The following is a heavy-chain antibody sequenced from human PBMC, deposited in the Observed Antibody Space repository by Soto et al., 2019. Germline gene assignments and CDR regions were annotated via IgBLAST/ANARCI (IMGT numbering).Heavy chain of an antibody. CDR2: INPSGSST. J-gene: IGHJ5*02. V-gene: IGHV1-46*01. Sequence: QVQLVQSGAEVKKPGASVKVSCKASGYIFSNYYIHWVRQAPGQGLEWMGIINPSGSSTRYAQKFQGRVTMTRDTSSSTVYMELSGLRLEDTAVYYCARDVGDSGSHWFDPWGQGSLVTVSS. D-gene: IGHD1-26*01. CDR1: GYIFSNYY. CDR3: ARDVGDSGSHWFDP.